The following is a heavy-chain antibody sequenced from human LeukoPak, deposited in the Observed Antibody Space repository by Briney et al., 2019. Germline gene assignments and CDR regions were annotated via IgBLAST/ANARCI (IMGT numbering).Heavy chain of an antibody. Sequence: ASVKVSCKVSGYTLTELSMHWVRQAPGKGLEWMGGFDPEDGETIYAQKFQGRVTMTEDTSTDTAYMELSSLRSEDTAVYYCATRSIAVAGTYYFDYWGQGTLVTVSS. CDR1: GYTLTELS. D-gene: IGHD6-19*01. CDR3: ATRSIAVAGTYYFDY. V-gene: IGHV1-24*01. CDR2: FDPEDGET. J-gene: IGHJ4*02.